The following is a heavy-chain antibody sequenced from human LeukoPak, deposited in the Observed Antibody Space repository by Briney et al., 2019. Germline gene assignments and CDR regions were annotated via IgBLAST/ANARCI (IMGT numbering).Heavy chain of an antibody. D-gene: IGHD3-10*01. Sequence: QAGGSLRLSCAGSGFTFSSHAMSWVRQAPGKGLEWVANIKQDGTEKYYVDSVKGRFSISRDNAKNSLYLQMNSLRVEDTAVYYCAKLAKYFYGSETYYFFEHWGQGTPVTASS. CDR2: IKQDGTEK. CDR3: AKLAKYFYGSETYYFFEH. J-gene: IGHJ4*02. V-gene: IGHV3-7*01. CDR1: GFTFSSHA.